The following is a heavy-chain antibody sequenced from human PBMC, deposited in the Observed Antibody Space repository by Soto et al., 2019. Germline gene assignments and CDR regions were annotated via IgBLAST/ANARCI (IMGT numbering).Heavy chain of an antibody. D-gene: IGHD3-10*01. Sequence: QVQLVESGGGVVQPGRSLRLSCAASGFTFSSYGMHWVRQAPGKGLEWVAVISYDGSNKYYADSVKGRFTISRDNSKNTVYMQMNGLRAKDTAVYYCAKGAVGRPRILWFGESLSPDRDYYGMDVWGQGTTVTVSS. CDR1: GFTFSSYG. CDR3: AKGAVGRPRILWFGESLSPDRDYYGMDV. V-gene: IGHV3-30*18. J-gene: IGHJ6*02. CDR2: ISYDGSNK.